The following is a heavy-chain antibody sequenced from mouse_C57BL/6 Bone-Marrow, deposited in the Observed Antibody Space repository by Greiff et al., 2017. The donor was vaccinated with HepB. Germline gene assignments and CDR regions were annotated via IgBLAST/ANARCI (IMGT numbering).Heavy chain of an antibody. J-gene: IGHJ2*01. V-gene: IGHV1-5*01. Sequence: VQLQQSGTVLARPGASVKMSCKTSGYTFTSYWMHWVKQRPGQGLEWIGAIYPGNSDTSYNQKFKGKAKLTAVTSASTAYMELSSLTNEDSAVYYCTRTPPFFTTVVADYFDYWGQGTTLTVSS. D-gene: IGHD1-1*01. CDR3: TRTPPFFTTVVADYFDY. CDR2: IYPGNSDT. CDR1: GYTFTSYW.